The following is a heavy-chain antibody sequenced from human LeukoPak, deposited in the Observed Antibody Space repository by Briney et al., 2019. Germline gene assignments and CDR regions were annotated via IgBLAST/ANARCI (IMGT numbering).Heavy chain of an antibody. V-gene: IGHV3-21*01. Sequence: GGSLRLSCAASGFTFSTYSMNWVRQAPGKGLEWVSSISTRSSYIYYADSMKGRFTVSRDNARNSVYLQMNSLRVEDTAVYYCVRGRYNYGYIFDYWGQGTLVTVSS. CDR3: VRGRYNYGYIFDY. CDR1: GFTFSTYS. D-gene: IGHD5-18*01. J-gene: IGHJ4*02. CDR2: ISTRSSYI.